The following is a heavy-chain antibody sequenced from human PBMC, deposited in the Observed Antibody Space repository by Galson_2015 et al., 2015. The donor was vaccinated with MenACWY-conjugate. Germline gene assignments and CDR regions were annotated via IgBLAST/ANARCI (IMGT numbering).Heavy chain of an antibody. CDR2: TYYRSRWHN. CDR3: ARGVTRTSGTINWYFDF. CDR1: GDSVSSNSAA. D-gene: IGHD6-13*01. J-gene: IGHJ2*01. V-gene: IGHV6-1*01. Sequence: CAISGDSVSSNSAAWTWIRQSPSRGLEWLGRTYYRSRWHNDYAMSVKSRITINPDTSRNQLSLQLSSVTPEDTAVYYCARGVTRTSGTINWYFDFWGRGTLVTVSS.